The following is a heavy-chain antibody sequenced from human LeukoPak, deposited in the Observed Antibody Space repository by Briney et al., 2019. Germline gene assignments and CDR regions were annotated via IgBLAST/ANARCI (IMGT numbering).Heavy chain of an antibody. CDR1: GGSFSGYY. J-gene: IGHJ4*02. CDR2: INHSGST. CDR3: ARRPFTTGTTLFSFDY. Sequence: SETLSLTCAVYGGSFSGYYWSWIRQPPGRGLEWIGEINHSGSTNYNPSLKSRVTISVDTSKNQFSLKLSSVTAADTAVYYCARRPFTTGTTLFSFDYWGQGTLVTVSS. D-gene: IGHD1-1*01. V-gene: IGHV4-34*01.